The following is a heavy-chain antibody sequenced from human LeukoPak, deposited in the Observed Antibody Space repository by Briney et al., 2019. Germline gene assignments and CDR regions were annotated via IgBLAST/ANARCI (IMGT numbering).Heavy chain of an antibody. CDR3: ARGVGSSSWYIGYFDY. Sequence: ASVKVSCKASGYTFTGYYMHWVRQAPGQGLEWMGWINPNSGGTNYAQKFQGRVTMTRDTSISTAYMELSRLRSDDTAVYYRARGVGSSSWYIGYFDYWGQGTLVTVSS. V-gene: IGHV1-2*02. J-gene: IGHJ4*02. CDR1: GYTFTGYY. D-gene: IGHD6-13*01. CDR2: INPNSGGT.